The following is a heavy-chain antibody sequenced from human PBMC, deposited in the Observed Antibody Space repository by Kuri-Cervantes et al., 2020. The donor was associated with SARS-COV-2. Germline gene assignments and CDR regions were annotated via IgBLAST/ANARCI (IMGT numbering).Heavy chain of an antibody. J-gene: IGHJ6*02. CDR1: GFTFGDYA. D-gene: IGHD3-3*01. Sequence: GGSLRLSCTASGFTFGDYAMTWFRQAPGKGLERVGFIRSKIFGGTAEYAASVKGRFTISRDDSKNIAYLQMDRLNTEDAAVYYCSREPKAERFLEYHGMDVWGQGTTVTVSS. V-gene: IGHV3-49*03. CDR3: SREPKAERFLEYHGMDV. CDR2: IRSKIFGGTA.